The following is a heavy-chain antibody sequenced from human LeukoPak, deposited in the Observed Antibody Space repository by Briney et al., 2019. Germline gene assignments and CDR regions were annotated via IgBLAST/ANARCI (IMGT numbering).Heavy chain of an antibody. CDR3: ARTILIAAAGTGYYYMDV. J-gene: IGHJ6*03. CDR2: INHSGNT. D-gene: IGHD6-13*01. Sequence: SETLSLTCAVYGGSFSGYYWSWIRQPPGKGLEWIGEINHSGNTNYNPSLKSRVTISVDTSKNQFSLKLSSVTAADTAVYYCARTILIAAAGTGYYYMDVWGKGTTVTVSS. V-gene: IGHV4-34*01. CDR1: GGSFSGYY.